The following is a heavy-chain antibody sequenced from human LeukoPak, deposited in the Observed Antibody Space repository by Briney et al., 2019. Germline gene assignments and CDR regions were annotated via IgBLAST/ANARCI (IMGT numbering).Heavy chain of an antibody. D-gene: IGHD2-15*01. CDR1: GFTFSSYA. CDR3: AKDGYCDSGSCYGWFDP. J-gene: IGHJ5*02. V-gene: IGHV3-30*04. Sequence: PGRSLRLSCAASGFTFSSYAMHWVRQAQGKGLEWVAVISYDGYNKYYADSVRGRFTISRDNSKNTLYVQMDSLKAEDTALYYCAKDGYCDSGSCYGWFDPWGQGTLVTVSS. CDR2: ISYDGYNK.